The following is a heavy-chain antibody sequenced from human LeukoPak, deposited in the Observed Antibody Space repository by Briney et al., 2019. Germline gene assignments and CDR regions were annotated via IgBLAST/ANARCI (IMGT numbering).Heavy chain of an antibody. CDR2: IYYSGST. CDR1: GGSISSGGYY. D-gene: IGHD5-24*01. J-gene: IGHJ5*02. CDR3: AKSWRPRRWPDSFDP. Sequence: SETLSLTCSVSGGSISSGGYYWSWIRQHPGKGLEWIGYIYYSGSTNHNPSLRSRVTISVDTSKNQFSLKLSSVTAADTAVYYCAKSWRPRRWPDSFDPWGQGTLVTVSS. V-gene: IGHV4-61*08.